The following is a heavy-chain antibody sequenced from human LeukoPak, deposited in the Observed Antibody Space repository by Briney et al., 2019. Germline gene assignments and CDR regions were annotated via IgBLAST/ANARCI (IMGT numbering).Heavy chain of an antibody. CDR1: GGSFSGYY. CDR3: ARGSGNYYDSSGYYYPETPRFFHY. CDR2: INHSGST. D-gene: IGHD3-22*01. J-gene: IGHJ4*02. Sequence: SETLSLTCAVYGGSFSGYYWSWIRQPPGKGLEWIGEINHSGSTNYNPSLKSRVTISVDTSKNQFSLKLSSVTAADTAVYYCARGSGNYYDSSGYYYPETPRFFHYWGQGTLVTVSS. V-gene: IGHV4-34*01.